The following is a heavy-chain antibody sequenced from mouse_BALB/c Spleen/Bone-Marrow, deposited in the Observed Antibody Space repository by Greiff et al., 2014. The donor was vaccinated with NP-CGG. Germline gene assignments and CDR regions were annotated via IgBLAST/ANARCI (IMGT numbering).Heavy chain of an antibody. CDR1: GYTFTSYT. CDR3: ARSLRWYFDV. V-gene: IGHV1S26*01. Sequence: GYTFTSYTMHWVKQRPGQGLEWIGYINPSSGYTNYNQKFKDKATLTADKSSSTAYMQLSSLTSEDSAVYYCARSLRWYFDVWGAGTTVTVSS. CDR2: INPSSGYT. D-gene: IGHD1-1*01. J-gene: IGHJ1*01.